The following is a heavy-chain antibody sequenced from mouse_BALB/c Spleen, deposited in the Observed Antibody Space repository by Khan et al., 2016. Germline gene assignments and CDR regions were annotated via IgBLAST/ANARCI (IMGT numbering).Heavy chain of an antibody. V-gene: IGHV1S81*02. CDR3: ARGGFGPFYCND. CDR2: INPSNGGT. CDR1: GYTFTNYW. Sequence: QVQLQQSGAELVRPGVSVKLSCKASGYTFTNYWMHWIKQRPEQGLERIGEINPSNGGTNYNEKFKRKATLTVDKSSSTAYMQLSSLTSEDSAVXYWARGGFGPFYCNDRGQGTTLTVSS. J-gene: IGHJ2*01.